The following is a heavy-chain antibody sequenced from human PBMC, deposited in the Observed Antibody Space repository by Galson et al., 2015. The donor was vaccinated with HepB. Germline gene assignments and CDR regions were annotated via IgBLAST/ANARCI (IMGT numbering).Heavy chain of an antibody. D-gene: IGHD5-24*01. CDR2: LCWNDDK. J-gene: IGHJ4*02. Sequence: PALVKPTQTPTLTCTFSGFSLSTSGVGVGWIRQPPGKALEWLALLCWNDDKSYSPSLKSRLTITNDTSKNQVVLTMTNMDPVDTATYYCARIEMATISFDYWGQGTLVTVSS. CDR1: GFSLSTSGVG. CDR3: ARIEMATISFDY. V-gene: IGHV2-5*01.